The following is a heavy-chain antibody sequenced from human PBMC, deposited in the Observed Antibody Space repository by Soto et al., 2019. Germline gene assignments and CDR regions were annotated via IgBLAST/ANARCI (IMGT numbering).Heavy chain of an antibody. CDR1: GITYNTYA. V-gene: IGHV1-3*01. D-gene: IGHD5-12*01. CDR2: INAGNGDT. Sequence: QVQLVLSGAEMKKPGASVKLSCKASGITYNTYAIHWVRQAPGQGLEWMGWINAGNGDTRYSQNFQGRVTLTSDTSASTVYMDLDSLKFEDTGVYYCARAISGYVTWGQGTLVTVSS. CDR3: ARAISGYVT. J-gene: IGHJ4*02.